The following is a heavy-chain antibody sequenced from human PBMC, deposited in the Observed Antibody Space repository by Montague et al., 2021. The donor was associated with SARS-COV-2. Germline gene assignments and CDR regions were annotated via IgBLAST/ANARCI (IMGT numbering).Heavy chain of an antibody. CDR2: VTRNGDST. CDR1: GSTFDDYG. Sequence: SLRLSCAASGSTFDDYGMSWVRQGSGKGLEWVSGVTRNGDSTDFADSVKGRFTISRDNAKNSLYLQMNSLRAGDTALYYCVRGFRNGPFDVWGQGTLVSVPS. D-gene: IGHD1-14*01. V-gene: IGHV3-20*04. CDR3: VRGFRNGPFDV. J-gene: IGHJ4*02.